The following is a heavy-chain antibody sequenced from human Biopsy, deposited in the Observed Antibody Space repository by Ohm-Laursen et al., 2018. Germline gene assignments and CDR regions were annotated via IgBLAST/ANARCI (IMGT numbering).Heavy chain of an antibody. J-gene: IGHJ4*02. V-gene: IGHV4-59*11. CDR1: GGSFTGHY. Sequence: GTLSLTCTVSGGSFTGHYWTWIRQPPGKGLEWLGYISNIGSTNYNPSLKSRVTISVDTSKNHFSLKLTPVTAADTAVYYCARESALAGDFDSWGQGTLVTVSS. D-gene: IGHD6-19*01. CDR2: ISNIGST. CDR3: ARESALAGDFDS.